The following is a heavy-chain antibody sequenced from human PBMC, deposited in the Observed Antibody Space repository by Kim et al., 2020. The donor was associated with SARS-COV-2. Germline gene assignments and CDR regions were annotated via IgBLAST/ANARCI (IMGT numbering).Heavy chain of an antibody. J-gene: IGHJ4*02. V-gene: IGHV3-7*03. CDR3: ARESRATFDY. CDR2: K. D-gene: IGHD5-12*01. Sequence: KVCLDAVRGRFTISRDNDKTSLYLQMDSLRAEDTAVYFCARESRATFDYWGQGSLVIVSS.